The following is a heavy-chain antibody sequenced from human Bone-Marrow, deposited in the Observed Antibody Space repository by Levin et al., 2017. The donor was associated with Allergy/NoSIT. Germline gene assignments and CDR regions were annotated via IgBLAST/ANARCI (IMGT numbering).Heavy chain of an antibody. J-gene: IGHJ6*02. CDR3: ASAIVVVSFYYDGMDV. CDR1: GYTFTGYY. CDR2: INPNSGGT. Sequence: ASVKVSCKASGYTFTGYYMHWVRQAPGQGLEWMGWINPNSGGTNYAQKFQGRVTMTRDTSISTAYMELSRLRSDDTAVYYCASAIVVVSFYYDGMDVWGQGTTVTVSS. V-gene: IGHV1-2*02. D-gene: IGHD3-22*01.